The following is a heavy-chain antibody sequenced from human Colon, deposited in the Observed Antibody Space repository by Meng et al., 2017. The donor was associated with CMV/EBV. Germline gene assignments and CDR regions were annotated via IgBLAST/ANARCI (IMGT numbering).Heavy chain of an antibody. Sequence: GESLKISCEASGFSFSSYAMSWVRQAPGKGLVWVSRINSDGSSTSYADSVKGRFTISRDNAKNTLYLQMNSLRAEDTVVYYCARGGGYSCYGWGQGSLVTVSS. CDR1: GFSFSSYA. J-gene: IGHJ4*02. CDR3: ARGGGYSCYG. CDR2: INSDGSST. V-gene: IGHV3-74*01. D-gene: IGHD5-12*01.